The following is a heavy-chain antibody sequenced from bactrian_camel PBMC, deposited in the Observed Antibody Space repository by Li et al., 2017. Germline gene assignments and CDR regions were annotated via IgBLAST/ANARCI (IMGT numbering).Heavy chain of an antibody. V-gene: IGHV3S6*01. D-gene: IGHD6*01. J-gene: IGHJ6*01. CDR2: IYSDGSSNT. Sequence: HVQLVESGGGLVQPGGSLRLSCAASGFTLSSYRTYWVRQAPGKGLEWVSSIYSDGSSNTYYADSVKGRFTISRDNAKNTVYLQMNSLKSEDTALYYCATDLGSTDGSWRGAFGYWGQGTQVTVS. CDR1: GFTLSSYR. CDR3: ATDLGSTDGSWRGAFGY.